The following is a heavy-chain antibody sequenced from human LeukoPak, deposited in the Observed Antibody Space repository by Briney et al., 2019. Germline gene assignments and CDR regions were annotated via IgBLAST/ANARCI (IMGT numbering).Heavy chain of an antibody. D-gene: IGHD6-13*01. J-gene: IGHJ5*02. CDR2: ISGSGSNT. CDR1: GFTFSNYA. V-gene: IGHV3-23*01. CDR3: ARPRGAAAGTFGFDP. Sequence: GGSLRLSCAASGFTFSNYAMTWVRQAPGKGLECVSVISGSGSNTDYADSVKGRFTISRDNSKNTLYLQMNSLRAEDTAVYYCARPRGAAAGTFGFDPWGQGTLVTVSS.